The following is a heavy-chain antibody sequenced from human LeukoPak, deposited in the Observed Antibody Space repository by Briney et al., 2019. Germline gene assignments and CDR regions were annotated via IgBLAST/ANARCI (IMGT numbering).Heavy chain of an antibody. V-gene: IGHV3-48*04. CDR1: GFSFSTYS. Sequence: PSGGSLRLSCAASGFSFSTYSVNWVRQAPGKGLEWVSYIVGSSSTKYYADSVKGRFTISRDNAKNSLYLQMDSLRAEDTAVYYCATDSPETAAFDYWGQGTLVTVSS. CDR3: ATDSPETAAFDY. CDR2: IVGSSSTK. D-gene: IGHD1-1*01. J-gene: IGHJ4*02.